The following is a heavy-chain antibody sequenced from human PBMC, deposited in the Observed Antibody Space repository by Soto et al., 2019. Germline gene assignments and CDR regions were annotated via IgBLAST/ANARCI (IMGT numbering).Heavy chain of an antibody. V-gene: IGHV3-23*01. CDR2: ISGSGGST. CDR3: AKDSGYCSGGSCYSSSDY. Sequence: GSLSLSCAASGFTFSSYAMSWVRQAPGKGLEWVSAISGSGGSTYYADSVKGRFTISRDNSKNTLYLQMNSLRAEDTAVYYCAKDSGYCSGGSCYSSSDYWGQGTLVTVSS. D-gene: IGHD2-15*01. CDR1: GFTFSSYA. J-gene: IGHJ4*02.